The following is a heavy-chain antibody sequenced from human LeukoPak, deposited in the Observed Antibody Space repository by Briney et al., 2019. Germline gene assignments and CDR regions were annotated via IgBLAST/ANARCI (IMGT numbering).Heavy chain of an antibody. CDR1: GFTFSSYA. CDR3: AKDYTSRYYYDSSGFWQTGYFDY. D-gene: IGHD3-22*01. V-gene: IGHV3-23*01. CDR2: ITGSGGGT. Sequence: GGSLRLSCAASGFTFSSYAMSWVRQAPGKGLEWVSGITGSGGGTYYADSVKGRFTIFRDNSKNTLYLQMNSLRAEDTAAYYCAKDYTSRYYYDSSGFWQTGYFDYWGQGTLVTVSS. J-gene: IGHJ4*02.